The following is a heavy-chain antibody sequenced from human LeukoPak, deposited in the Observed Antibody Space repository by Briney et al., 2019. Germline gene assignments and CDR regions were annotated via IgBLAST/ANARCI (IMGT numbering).Heavy chain of an antibody. D-gene: IGHD2-2*03. Sequence: GGSLRLSCAASGFTFSSYSMNWVRQAPGKGLEWVSSISSSSSYIYYADSVKGRFTISRDNAKNSLYLQMSSLRAEDTAVYSCARAVALQLGIVVVPAGHYYYYGLDVWGTGTTVNVS. CDR3: ARAVALQLGIVVVPAGHYYYYGLDV. CDR1: GFTFSSYS. CDR2: ISSSSSYI. J-gene: IGHJ6*04. V-gene: IGHV3-21*01.